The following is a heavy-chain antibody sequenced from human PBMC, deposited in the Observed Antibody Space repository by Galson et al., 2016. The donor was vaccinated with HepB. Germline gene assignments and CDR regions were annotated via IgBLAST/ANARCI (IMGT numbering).Heavy chain of an antibody. D-gene: IGHD3-10*01. Sequence: SLRLSCAASGFTFDDYGMNWVRQAPGKGLEWVSSISWDSGSIDYADSVRGRFTISRDNAKNSLYLQMNSLRPEDTAFYYCARDAHGSGTYYDGWGQGTLVTVSS. CDR2: ISWDSGSI. CDR3: ARDAHGSGTYYDG. V-gene: IGHV3-9*01. J-gene: IGHJ4*02. CDR1: GFTFDDYG.